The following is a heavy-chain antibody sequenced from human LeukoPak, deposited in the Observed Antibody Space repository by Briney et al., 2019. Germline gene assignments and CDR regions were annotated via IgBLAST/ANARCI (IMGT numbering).Heavy chain of an antibody. D-gene: IGHD2-2*01. V-gene: IGHV1-2*02. CDR2: INPNSGGT. CDR3: ARGELVVPAAMAGNWFDP. J-gene: IGHJ5*02. Sequence: RASVKVSRKASGYTFTGYYMHWVRQAPGQGHELMGWINPNSGGTNYAQKFQGRVTMTRVTSISTAYMELSRLRSDDTAVYYCARGELVVPAAMAGNWFDPWGQGTLVAVSS. CDR1: GYTFTGYY.